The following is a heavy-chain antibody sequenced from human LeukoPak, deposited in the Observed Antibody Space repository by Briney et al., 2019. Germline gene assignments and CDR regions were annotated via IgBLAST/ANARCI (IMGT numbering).Heavy chain of an antibody. CDR1: GYTFTSYG. D-gene: IGHD3-3*01. CDR3: ARVDDVTIFGVVIPRIPDY. J-gene: IGHJ4*02. CDR2: IIPILGIA. V-gene: IGHV1-69*04. Sequence: SVKVSCKASGYTFTSYGISWVRQAPGQGLEWMGRIIPILGIANYAQKFQGRVTITADKSTSTAYMELSSLRSEDTAVYYCARVDDVTIFGVVIPRIPDYWGQGTLVTVSS.